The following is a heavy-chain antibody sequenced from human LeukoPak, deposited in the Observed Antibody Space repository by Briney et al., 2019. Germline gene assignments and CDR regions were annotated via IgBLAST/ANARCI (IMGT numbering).Heavy chain of an antibody. CDR2: IKQDGSEK. J-gene: IGHJ4*02. V-gene: IGHV3-7*01. D-gene: IGHD6-13*01. Sequence: GGSLRLSCAASGFTFSSYGMHWVRQAPGKGLEWVANIKQDGSEKYYVDSVKGRFTISRDNAKNSLYLQMNSLRAEDAAVYYCARAIAAAGSYWGQGTLVTVSS. CDR3: ARAIAAAGSY. CDR1: GFTFSSYG.